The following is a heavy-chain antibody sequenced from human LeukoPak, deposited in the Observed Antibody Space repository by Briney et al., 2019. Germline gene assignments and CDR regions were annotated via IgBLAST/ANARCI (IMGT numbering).Heavy chain of an antibody. Sequence: PGGSLRLSCAASAITFSTYAMSWVRQAPGKGLECVSVISGGAGSTYYADSVKGRFTISRDNSKNTLYLQMNSPRAEDTAVYYCAKEGGPFTVSDIWGQGTMVTVSS. CDR1: AITFSTYA. CDR3: AKEGGPFTVSDI. J-gene: IGHJ3*02. V-gene: IGHV3-23*01. D-gene: IGHD4-17*01. CDR2: ISGGAGST.